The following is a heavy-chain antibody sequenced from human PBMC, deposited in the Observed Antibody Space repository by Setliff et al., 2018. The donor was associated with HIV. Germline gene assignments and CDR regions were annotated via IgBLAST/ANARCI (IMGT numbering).Heavy chain of an antibody. V-gene: IGHV4-61*02. CDR1: GGSISSGSYY. Sequence: SETLSLTCTVSGGSISSGSYYWSWIRQPAGKGLEWIGRIYTSGSTNYNPSLKSRVTISVDTSKNQFSLKLSSVTAADTAVYYCARNPQPTGTPDYYYYYYMDVWGKGTTVTVSS. D-gene: IGHD1-1*01. CDR3: ARNPQPTGTPDYYYYYYMDV. J-gene: IGHJ6*03. CDR2: IYTSGST.